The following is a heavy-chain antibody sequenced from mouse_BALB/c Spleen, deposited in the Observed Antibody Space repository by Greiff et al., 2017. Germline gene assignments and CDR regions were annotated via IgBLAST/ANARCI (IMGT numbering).Heavy chain of an antibody. CDR3: ARDAYYYGSRGYFDV. CDR2: SRNKANDYTT. J-gene: IGHJ1*01. V-gene: IGHV7-1*02. D-gene: IGHD1-1*01. CDR1: GFTFSDFY. Sequence: EVKVVESGGGLVQPGGSLRLSCATSGFTFSDFYMEWVRQPPGKRLEWIAASRNKANDYTTEYSASVKGRFIVSRDTSQSILYLQMNALRAEDTAIYYCARDAYYYGSRGYFDVWGAGTTVTVSS.